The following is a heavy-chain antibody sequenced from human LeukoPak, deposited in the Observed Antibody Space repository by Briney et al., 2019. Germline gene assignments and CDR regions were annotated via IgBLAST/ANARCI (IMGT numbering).Heavy chain of an antibody. CDR3: ARDAGYCSGGSCPTYYFDY. CDR1: GFTFSSYA. V-gene: IGHV3-64*01. CDR2: ISSNGGST. J-gene: IGHJ4*02. D-gene: IGHD2-15*01. Sequence: GGSLRLSCAASGFTFSSYAMHWVRRAPGKGLEYVSAISSNGGSTYYANSVKGRFTISRDNSKNTLYLQMGSLRAEDMAVYYCARDAGYCSGGSCPTYYFDYWGQGTLVTVSS.